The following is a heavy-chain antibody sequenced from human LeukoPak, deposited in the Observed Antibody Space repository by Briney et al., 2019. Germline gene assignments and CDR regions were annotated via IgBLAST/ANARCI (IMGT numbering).Heavy chain of an antibody. V-gene: IGHV3-30*03. J-gene: IGHJ4*02. CDR2: ISYDGSNK. Sequence: GGSLRLSCAASGFTFSSYGMHWVRQAPGKGLEWVAVISYDGSNKYYADSVKGRFTISRDNSKNTLYLQMNSLRAEDTAVYYCARDRPPLLLWFGEFLDYWGQGTLVTVSS. D-gene: IGHD3-10*01. CDR3: ARDRPPLLLWFGEFLDY. CDR1: GFTFSSYG.